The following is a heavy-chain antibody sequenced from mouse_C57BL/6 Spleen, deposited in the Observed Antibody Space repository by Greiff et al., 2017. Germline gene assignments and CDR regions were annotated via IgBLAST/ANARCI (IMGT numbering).Heavy chain of an antibody. J-gene: IGHJ4*01. Sequence: EVMLVESGGGLVKPGGSLTLSCAASGFTFSDYGMHWVRQAPEKGLEWVAYISSGSSTIYYADTVKGRFTISRDNAKNTLFLQMTRLRSEDTAMYYCARDDDDIAMDYWGQGTSVTVSS. D-gene: IGHD2-4*01. V-gene: IGHV5-17*01. CDR2: ISSGSSTI. CDR3: ARDDDDIAMDY. CDR1: GFTFSDYG.